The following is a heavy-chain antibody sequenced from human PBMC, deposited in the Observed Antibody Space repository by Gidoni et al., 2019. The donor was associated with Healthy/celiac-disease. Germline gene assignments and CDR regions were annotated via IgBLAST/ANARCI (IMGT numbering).Heavy chain of an antibody. D-gene: IGHD3-16*01. V-gene: IGHV1-2*04. CDR1: GYTFTGYY. CDR3: ARGGGVSGMDV. Sequence: HVQLVQSGAEVKKPGASLKLSCRASGYTFTGYYMHWVRQAPGQGHEGLGWINPNSGGTNYAQKCQGWVTMTRDTSISTADRELSRLRSDDTAVYYCARGGGVSGMDVWGQGTTVTVSS. CDR2: INPNSGGT. J-gene: IGHJ6*02.